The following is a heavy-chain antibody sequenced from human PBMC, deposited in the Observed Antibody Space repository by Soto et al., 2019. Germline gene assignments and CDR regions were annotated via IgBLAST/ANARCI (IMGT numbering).Heavy chain of an antibody. CDR1: GGSFSGYY. D-gene: IGHD3-9*01. CDR3: ARGKDILTGYYVSGWLDP. Sequence: SETLSLTCAVYGGSFSGYYWSWIRQPPGKGLEWIGEINHSGSTNYNPSLKSRVTISVDTSKNQFSLKLSSVTAADTAVYYCARGKDILTGYYVSGWLDPWGQGTLVTVSS. J-gene: IGHJ5*02. CDR2: INHSGST. V-gene: IGHV4-34*01.